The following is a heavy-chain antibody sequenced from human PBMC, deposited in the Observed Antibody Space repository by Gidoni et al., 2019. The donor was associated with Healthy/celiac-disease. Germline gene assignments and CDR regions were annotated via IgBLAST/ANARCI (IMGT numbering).Heavy chain of an antibody. D-gene: IGHD6-13*01. J-gene: IGHJ3*02. CDR2: ISSSSSYI. CDR1: GFTFSSYS. V-gene: IGHV3-21*01. CDR3: ARARSPNTAGTTDAFDI. Sequence: EVQLVESGGGLVKPGGSLRLSCAASGFTFSSYSMNWVRQAPGKGLEWVSSISSSSSYIYYADSVKGRFTISRDNAKNSLYLQMNSLRAEDTAVYYCARARSPNTAGTTDAFDIWGQGTMVTVSS.